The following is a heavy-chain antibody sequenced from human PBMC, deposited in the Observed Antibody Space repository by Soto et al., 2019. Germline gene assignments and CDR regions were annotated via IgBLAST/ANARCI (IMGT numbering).Heavy chain of an antibody. CDR1: GFAFSSYA. Sequence: SGGSLRLSCAASGFAFSSYAMSWVRQAPGKGLEWVSSISGSTGGTYYADAVKGRFTISRDNSKNTLYLQMNSLRAEDTAVYYCAKEMEYYDFRSGYYTDDYYYGMDVWGQGTTVTSP. D-gene: IGHD3-3*01. V-gene: IGHV3-23*01. J-gene: IGHJ6*02. CDR2: ISGSTGGT. CDR3: AKEMEYYDFRSGYYTDDYYYGMDV.